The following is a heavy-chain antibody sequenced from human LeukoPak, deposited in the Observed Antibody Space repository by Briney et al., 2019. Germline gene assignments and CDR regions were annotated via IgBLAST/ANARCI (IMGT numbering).Heavy chain of an antibody. Sequence: GGSLRLSCAASGFTFSSYAMSWFRQAPGKGLEWVGFIRNKAYGGTSDYAASVKGRFTISRDDSKSIAYLQMNSLKTEDTAVYYCSSGWYRPHFDYWGQGTLVTVSS. D-gene: IGHD6-19*01. V-gene: IGHV3-49*03. CDR1: GFTFSSYA. CDR2: IRNKAYGGTS. J-gene: IGHJ4*02. CDR3: SSGWYRPHFDY.